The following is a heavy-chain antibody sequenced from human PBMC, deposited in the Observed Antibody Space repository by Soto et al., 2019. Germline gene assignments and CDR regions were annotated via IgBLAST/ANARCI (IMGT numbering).Heavy chain of an antibody. CDR1: GGSISSGDYY. D-gene: IGHD2-2*01. J-gene: IGHJ4*02. V-gene: IGHV4-30-4*01. Sequence: SETLSLTCTVSGGSISSGDYYWSWIRQPPGKGLEYIGYIYYIGSTYYNPPLKSRVTISVDTSKNQFSLKLSSVTAADTAVYYCAREKIVVPAASFDYWGQGTLVTVS. CDR3: AREKIVVPAASFDY. CDR2: IYYIGST.